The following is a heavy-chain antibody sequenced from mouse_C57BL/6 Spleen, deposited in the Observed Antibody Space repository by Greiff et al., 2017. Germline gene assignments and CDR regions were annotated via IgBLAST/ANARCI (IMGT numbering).Heavy chain of an antibody. V-gene: IGHV1-81*01. D-gene: IGHD1-1*01. CDR1: GYTFTSYG. CDR3: ARIYYGSSYWYFDV. CDR2: IYPRSGNT. J-gene: IGHJ1*03. Sequence: QVQLQQSGAELARPGASVKLSCKASGYTFTSYGISWVKQRTGQGLEWIGEIYPRSGNTYYNEKFKGKATLTADKSSSPAYMELRSLTSEDSAVYFCARIYYGSSYWYFDVWGTGTTVTVSS.